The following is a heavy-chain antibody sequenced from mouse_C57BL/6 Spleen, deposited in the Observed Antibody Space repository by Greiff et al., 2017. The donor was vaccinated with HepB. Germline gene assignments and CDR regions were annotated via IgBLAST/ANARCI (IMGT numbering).Heavy chain of an antibody. Sequence: EVQLQQSGPELVKPGASVKIPCKASGYTFTDYNMDWVKQSHGKSLEWIGDINPNNGGTIYNQKFKGKATLTVDKSSSTAYMELRSLTSEDTAVYYCARGRYGYGEGYYFDYWGQGTTLTVSS. CDR2: INPNNGGT. CDR1: GYTFTDYN. J-gene: IGHJ2*01. V-gene: IGHV1-18*01. D-gene: IGHD2-2*01. CDR3: ARGRYGYGEGYYFDY.